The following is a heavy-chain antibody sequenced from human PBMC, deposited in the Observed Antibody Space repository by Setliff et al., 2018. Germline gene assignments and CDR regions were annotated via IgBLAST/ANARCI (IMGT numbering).Heavy chain of an antibody. Sequence: SETLSLTCAVYGESFSGHYWSWIRQPPGKGLEWIGEINHSGSTNYNPSLKSRATISVDTSKNQFSLKLSSVAAADTAVYYCARGFDVCGGGACYTDGPYYFDYWG. CDR2: INHSGST. V-gene: IGHV4-34*01. D-gene: IGHD2-21*02. J-gene: IGHJ4*01. CDR3: ARGFDVCGGGACYTDGPYYFDY. CDR1: GESFSGHY.